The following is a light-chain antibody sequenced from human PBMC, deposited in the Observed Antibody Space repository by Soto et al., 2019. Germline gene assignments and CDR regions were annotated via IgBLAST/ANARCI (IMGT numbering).Light chain of an antibody. J-gene: IGLJ1*01. CDR2: ENN. CDR3: GTWDSSLSAGGV. CDR1: SSNIGNNY. Sequence: QSVLTQPPSVSAAPGQKVTISCSGSSSNIGNNYVSWYQQLPGTAPKLLIYENNKLPSGIPDRFSGSKSGTSATLGITGLQTGDEADYYCGTWDSSLSAGGVFGTGTKVTVL. V-gene: IGLV1-51*02.